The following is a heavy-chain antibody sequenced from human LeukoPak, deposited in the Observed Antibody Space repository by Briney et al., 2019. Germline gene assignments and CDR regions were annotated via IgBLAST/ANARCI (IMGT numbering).Heavy chain of an antibody. Sequence: SETLSLTCAVYGGSFSGYYWSWIRQPPGKGLEWIGEINHSGSTYYNPSLKSRVTISVDTSKNQFSLKLSSVTAADTAVYYCARKSSVTTVINWFDPWGQGTLVTVSS. D-gene: IGHD4-17*01. J-gene: IGHJ5*02. CDR2: INHSGST. V-gene: IGHV4-34*01. CDR1: GGSFSGYY. CDR3: ARKSSVTTVINWFDP.